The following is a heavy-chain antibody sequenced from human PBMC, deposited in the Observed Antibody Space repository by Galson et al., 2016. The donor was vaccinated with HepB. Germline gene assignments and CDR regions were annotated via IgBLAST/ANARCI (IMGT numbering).Heavy chain of an antibody. Sequence: SLRLSCAASGFTFSSYGMHWVRQAPGKGLEWVAVIWYDGSNKYYADSVKGRFTISRDNSKNTLYMQMNSLRAEDTAVYYCAKGRELRGVYYYYGMDVWGQGTTVTVSS. D-gene: IGHD1-26*01. V-gene: IGHV3-33*03. J-gene: IGHJ6*02. CDR2: IWYDGSNK. CDR3: AKGRELRGVYYYYGMDV. CDR1: GFTFSSYG.